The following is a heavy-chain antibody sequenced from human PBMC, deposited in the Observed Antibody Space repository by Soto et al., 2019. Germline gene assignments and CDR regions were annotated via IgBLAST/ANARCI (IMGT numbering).Heavy chain of an antibody. CDR1: GFTFSSYA. D-gene: IGHD3-10*01. J-gene: IGHJ5*02. CDR2: ISYDGSNK. Sequence: QVQLVESGGGVVQPGRSLRLSCAASGFTFSSYAMHWVRQAPGKGLEWVAVISYDGSNKYYADSVKGRFTISRDNSKNPLYLQMNSLRAEDTAVHYCARGVGAPYNWFAPWGQGTLVTVSS. V-gene: IGHV3-30-3*01. CDR3: ARGVGAPYNWFAP.